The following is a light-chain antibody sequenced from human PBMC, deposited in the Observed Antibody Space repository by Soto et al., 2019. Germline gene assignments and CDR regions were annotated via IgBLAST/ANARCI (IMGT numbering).Light chain of an antibody. V-gene: IGLV1-40*01. CDR3: QSYERSLRSSV. CDR1: SSNIGADYD. CDR2: GYT. J-gene: IGLJ3*02. Sequence: QSVLTQPPSVSGAPGESVTISCIGNSSNIGADYDVVWYQQFPGTAPKLLFYGYTNRPSGVPDRFSGSRSGTSASLSIIGLRAEDEADYHCQSYERSLRSSVFGGGTKLTVL.